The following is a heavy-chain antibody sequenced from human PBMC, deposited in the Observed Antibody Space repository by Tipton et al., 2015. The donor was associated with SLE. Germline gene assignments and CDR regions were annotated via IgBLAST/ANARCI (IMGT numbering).Heavy chain of an antibody. CDR3: ATVTSSSWFRAFDY. J-gene: IGHJ4*02. CDR2: VYYSGST. CDR1: GGSISSSSYY. V-gene: IGHV4-31*03. Sequence: TLSLTCTVSGGSISSSSYYWSWIRQPPGKGLEWIGYVYYSGSTYYNPSLKSRVTISVDTSKNQFSLKLTSVTAADTAVYYCATVTSSSWFRAFDYWGQGTLVTVSS. D-gene: IGHD6-13*01.